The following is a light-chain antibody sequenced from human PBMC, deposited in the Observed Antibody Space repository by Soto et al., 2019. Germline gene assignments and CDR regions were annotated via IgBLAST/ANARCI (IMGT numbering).Light chain of an antibody. CDR2: DAS. J-gene: IGKJ4*01. CDR1: HDISNY. CDR3: QQYDNLPLT. Sequence: DIQMTQSPSSLSASVGDRVTITCQASHDISNYLNWYQQKPGKAPKLLINDASNLETGVPSRFSGSGSGTDFTFTISSLQPEDIATYYCQQYDNLPLTFGGGTKVDIK. V-gene: IGKV1-33*01.